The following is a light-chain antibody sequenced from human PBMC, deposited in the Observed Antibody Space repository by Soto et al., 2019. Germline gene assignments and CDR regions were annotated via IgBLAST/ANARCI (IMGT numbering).Light chain of an antibody. CDR2: GAS. V-gene: IGKV3-15*01. CDR3: QQYNNWPPAT. CDR1: QSVSRN. Sequence: EIVMMQSPATLSVSPGERATLSCMAIQSVSRNLAWYQQKPCQAPRLLIYGASTRATGIPASFSGSGSGTEFTLTISSLQYEDFAVYYCQQYNNWPPATFGQGTKVDIK. J-gene: IGKJ1*01.